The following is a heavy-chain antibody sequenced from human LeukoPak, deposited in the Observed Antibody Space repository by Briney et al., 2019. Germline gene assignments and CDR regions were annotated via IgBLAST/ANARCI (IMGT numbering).Heavy chain of an antibody. CDR1: GYTFNDFY. J-gene: IGHJ4*02. CDR3: ARENFSGPAGEQYYFDF. V-gene: IGHV1-2*02. D-gene: IGHD2-15*01. CDR2: IKPNSGGT. Sequence: ASVKVSCKASGYTFNDFYMHWVRQAPGQGLEWMGRIKPNSGGTDYAQKFQDRVTMTRDSSISTAYMELSRLRFDDTAVYYCARENFSGPAGEQYYFDFWGQGTLVTVSS.